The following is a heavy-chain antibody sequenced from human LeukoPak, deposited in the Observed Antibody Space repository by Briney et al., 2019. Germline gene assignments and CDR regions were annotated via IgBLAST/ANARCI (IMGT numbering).Heavy chain of an antibody. CDR2: IYYDGSYK. D-gene: IGHD5-18*01. V-gene: IGHV3-30*19. CDR3: AREGNSGYSNGCFDY. CDR1: GYTFSSYG. Sequence: AGGSLRLSCAASGYTFSSYGMHWVRQAPGEGLEWVAVIYYDGSYKYYSDSVKGRFTISRDNSKSTLYLQMNGLRLEDTAVYYCAREGNSGYSNGCFDYWGQGTLVTVSS. J-gene: IGHJ4*02.